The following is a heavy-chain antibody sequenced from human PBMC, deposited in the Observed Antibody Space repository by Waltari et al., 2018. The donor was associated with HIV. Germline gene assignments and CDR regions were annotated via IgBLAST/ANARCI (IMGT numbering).Heavy chain of an antibody. V-gene: IGHV3-33*05. J-gene: IGHJ6*02. D-gene: IGHD3-10*01. Sequence: QVQLVESGGGVVQPGRSLRLSCAASGFTFSNHGMHWLRQAPGKGREWVAVLSYDGSDKDYADSVGGRFTISRDNSKNTLYLQMNNLRAEDTAVYFCARRGVLTYYYTMDVWGQGTTVTVSS. CDR3: ARRGVLTYYYTMDV. CDR1: GFTFSNHG. CDR2: LSYDGSDK.